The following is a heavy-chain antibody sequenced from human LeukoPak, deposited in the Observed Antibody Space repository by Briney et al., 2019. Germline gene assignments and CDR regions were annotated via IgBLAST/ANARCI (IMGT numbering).Heavy chain of an antibody. J-gene: IGHJ4*02. CDR3: AKDGGYCSSTSCYDFDY. V-gene: IGHV3-30-3*01. Sequence: PGESLRLSCAASGFTFSSYAMHWVRQAPGKGLEWVAVISYDGSNKYYADSVKGRFTISRDNSKNTLYLQMNSLRAEDTAVYYCAKDGGYCSSTSCYDFDYWGQGTLVTVSS. D-gene: IGHD2-2*01. CDR2: ISYDGSNK. CDR1: GFTFSSYA.